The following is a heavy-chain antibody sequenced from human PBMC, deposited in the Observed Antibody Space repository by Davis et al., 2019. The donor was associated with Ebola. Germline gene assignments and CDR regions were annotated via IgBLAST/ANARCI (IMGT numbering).Heavy chain of an antibody. J-gene: IGHJ2*01. CDR1: GGTFSSYA. D-gene: IGHD2-15*01. CDR3: ARGGGVVVAASFDL. Sequence: SVKVSCQASGGTFSSYAISWVRQAPGQGLEWMGGIIPIFGTANYAQKFQGRVTITADESTSTAYMELSSLRSEDTAVYYCARGGGVVVAASFDLWGRGTLVTVSS. CDR2: IIPIFGTA. V-gene: IGHV1-69*13.